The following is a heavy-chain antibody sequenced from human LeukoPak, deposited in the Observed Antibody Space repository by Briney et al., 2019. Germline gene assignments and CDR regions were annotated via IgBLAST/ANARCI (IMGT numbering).Heavy chain of an antibody. Sequence: GASVKVSCKASGYTFTTYGISWVRQAPGQGLEWMGWISTYNGNTNYAQNLQGRVTMTTDTSTSTVHMELRSLRSDDTAMYYCARGRYCSGANCSAIYYYYMHVWVKGTTVTVSS. CDR2: ISTYNGNT. J-gene: IGHJ6*03. V-gene: IGHV1-18*01. CDR3: ARGRYCSGANCSAIYYYYMHV. D-gene: IGHD2-15*01. CDR1: GYTFTTYG.